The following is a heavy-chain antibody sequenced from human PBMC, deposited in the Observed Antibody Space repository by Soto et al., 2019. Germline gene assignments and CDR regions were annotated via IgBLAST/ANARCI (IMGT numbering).Heavy chain of an antibody. CDR3: ARDKRDLRFLEWSYYFDY. CDR1: GFTFSSCA. D-gene: IGHD3-3*01. V-gene: IGHV3-30-3*01. Sequence: GGSLRLSCAASGFTFSSCAIHWVRQAPGKGLEWVALISYDGSNKYYADSVKGRFTISRDNSKNTLYLQMNSLRAEDTAVYYCARDKRDLRFLEWSYYFDYWGQGTLVNVSS. CDR2: ISYDGSNK. J-gene: IGHJ4*02.